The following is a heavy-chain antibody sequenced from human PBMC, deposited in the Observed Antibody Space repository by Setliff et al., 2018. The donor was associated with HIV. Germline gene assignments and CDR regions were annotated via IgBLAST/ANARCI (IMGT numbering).Heavy chain of an antibody. V-gene: IGHV3-21*01. CDR2: ISSSSNYI. CDR3: TRGRPLGVPDH. D-gene: IGHD3-10*01. CDR1: GFSFSTYS. J-gene: IGHJ4*02. Sequence: PGESLKISCAASGFSFSTYSLNWVRQAPGKGPEWVSSISSSSNYIDYVDSVKDRFIISRDNAKSSLYLQMNGLRVEDTAVYYCTRGRPLGVPDHWGQGTLVTVSS.